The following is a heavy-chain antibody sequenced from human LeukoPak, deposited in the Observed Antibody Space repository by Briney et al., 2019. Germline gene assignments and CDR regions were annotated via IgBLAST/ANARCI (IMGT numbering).Heavy chain of an antibody. Sequence: ASVKVSCKASGYTFTDYFIHWVRQAPGQGPEWMGRINSNSGGTEYEQNFQGRVTMTRDTSINTAYMALSGLTFDDTAVYYCARDLSSTSNWEFDYWGQGTVVTVSP. J-gene: IGHJ4*02. CDR1: GYTFTDYF. V-gene: IGHV1-2*06. CDR2: INSNSGGT. D-gene: IGHD7-27*01. CDR3: ARDLSSTSNWEFDY.